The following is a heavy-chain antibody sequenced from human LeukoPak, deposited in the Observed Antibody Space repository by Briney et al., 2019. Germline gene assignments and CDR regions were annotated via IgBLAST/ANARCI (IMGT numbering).Heavy chain of an antibody. J-gene: IGHJ6*04. CDR2: IIPIFGTA. V-gene: IGHV1-69*13. Sequence: GASVKVSCTASGGTFSSCAISWVRQAPGQGLEWMGGIIPIFGTANYAQKFQGRVTITADESTSTAYMELSSLRSEDTAVYYCARDLGEPYYYYGIDVWGKGTTVTVSS. CDR1: GGTFSSCA. D-gene: IGHD3-16*01. CDR3: ARDLGEPYYYYGIDV.